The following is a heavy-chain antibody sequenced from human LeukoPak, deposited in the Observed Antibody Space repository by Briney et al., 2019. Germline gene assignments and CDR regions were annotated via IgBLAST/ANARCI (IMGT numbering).Heavy chain of an antibody. J-gene: IGHJ4*02. CDR1: GFTFSSYA. V-gene: IGHV3-23*01. CDR2: ISGSGGST. Sequence: GGSLRLSCAASGFTFSSYAMSWVRQAPGKGLEWVSAISGSGGSTYYADSVKGRFTISRDNSKNTLYLQMNCLRAEDTAVYYCAKDRVAVTTVFDYWGQGTLVTVSS. D-gene: IGHD4-17*01. CDR3: AKDRVAVTTVFDY.